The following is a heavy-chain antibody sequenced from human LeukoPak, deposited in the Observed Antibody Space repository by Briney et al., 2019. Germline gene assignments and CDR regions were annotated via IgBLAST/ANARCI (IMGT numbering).Heavy chain of an antibody. D-gene: IGHD2-21*02. J-gene: IGHJ4*02. CDR2: ISGSGGST. CDR1: GFTFSSYA. V-gene: IGHV3-23*01. CDR3: AKDNTGPYCGGDCYSGSPY. Sequence: PGGSLRLSCAASGFTFSSYAMSWVRQAPGKGLEWVSAISGSGGSTYYADSVKGRFTISRDNSKNTLYLQMNSLRAEDTAVYYCAKDNTGPYCGGDCYSGSPYWGQGTLVTVSS.